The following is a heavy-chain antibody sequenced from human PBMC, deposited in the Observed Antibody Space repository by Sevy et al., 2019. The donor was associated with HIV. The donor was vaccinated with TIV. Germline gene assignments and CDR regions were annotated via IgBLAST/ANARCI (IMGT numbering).Heavy chain of an antibody. CDR2: INHSGST. V-gene: IGHV4-34*01. D-gene: IGHD3-10*01. J-gene: IGHJ4*02. Sequence: SETLSLTCAVYGGSFSGYYWSWIRQPPGKGLEWIGEINHSGSTNYNPSLKSRVTISVDTSKNQFSLKLSSVTAADTAVYYCVRGDRGWGITRYYFDYWGQGTLVTVSS. CDR1: GGSFSGYY. CDR3: VRGDRGWGITRYYFDY.